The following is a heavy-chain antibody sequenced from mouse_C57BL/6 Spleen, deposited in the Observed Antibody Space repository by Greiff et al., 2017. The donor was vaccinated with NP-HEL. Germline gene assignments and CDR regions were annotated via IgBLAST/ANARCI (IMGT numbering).Heavy chain of an antibody. CDR3: ARNWDGYFDY. J-gene: IGHJ2*01. D-gene: IGHD4-1*01. Sequence: LVESGPELVKPGASVKISCKASGYAFSSSWMNWVKQRPGKGLEWIGRIYPGDGDTNYNGKFKGKATLTADKSSSTAYMQLSSLTSEDSAVYFCARNWDGYFDYWGQGTTLTVSS. V-gene: IGHV1-82*01. CDR1: GYAFSSSW. CDR2: IYPGDGDT.